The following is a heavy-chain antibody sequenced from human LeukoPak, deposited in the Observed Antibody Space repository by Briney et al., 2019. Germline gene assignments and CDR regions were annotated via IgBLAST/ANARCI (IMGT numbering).Heavy chain of an antibody. Sequence: PGGSLRLSCAASGFTFSSYAMHWVRQAPGKGLEWVAVISYDGSNKYYADSVKGRFTISRDNSKNTLYLQMNSLRAEDTAVYYCAREGYYGSGSYFSPDYYYYGMDVWGQGTTVTVSS. D-gene: IGHD3-10*01. J-gene: IGHJ6*02. V-gene: IGHV3-30-3*01. CDR3: AREGYYGSGSYFSPDYYYYGMDV. CDR2: ISYDGSNK. CDR1: GFTFSSYA.